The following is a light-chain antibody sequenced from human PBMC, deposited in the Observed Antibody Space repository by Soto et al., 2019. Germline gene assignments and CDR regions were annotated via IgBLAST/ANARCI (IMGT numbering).Light chain of an antibody. J-gene: IGKJ1*01. V-gene: IGKV3D-20*02. Sequence: ETVMTQSQATLSLSPGERATLSCRASQTVRNNYLAWYQQKPGQAPRLLIYDASSRATGIPDRFSGGGSGTDFTLTISRLEPEDFAVYYCQQYNNWPLTWTFGQGTKVDIK. CDR1: QTVRNNY. CDR2: DAS. CDR3: QQYNNWPLTWT.